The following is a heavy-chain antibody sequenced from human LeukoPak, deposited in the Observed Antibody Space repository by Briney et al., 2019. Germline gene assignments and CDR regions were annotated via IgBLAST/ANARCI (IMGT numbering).Heavy chain of an antibody. CDR3: ARGGATFYYYHYMDV. V-gene: IGHV4-34*01. Sequence: SETLSLTCAVYGGSFSGYYWSWIRQPPGKGLEWIGSIYYSGSTYYNPSLKSRVTISVDTSKNQFSLKLSSVTAADTAVYYCARGGATFYYYHYMDVWGKGTTVTISS. CDR1: GGSFSGYY. D-gene: IGHD1-26*01. J-gene: IGHJ6*03. CDR2: IYYSGST.